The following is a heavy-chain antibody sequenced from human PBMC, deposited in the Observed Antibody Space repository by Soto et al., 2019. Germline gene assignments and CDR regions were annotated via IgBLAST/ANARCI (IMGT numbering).Heavy chain of an antibody. D-gene: IGHD3-9*01. V-gene: IGHV3-74*01. J-gene: IGHJ4*02. Sequence: GGSLRLSCAASGFGFRGYWMHWVRQTPGKGLVWVARISSDGSSTTYADSANGRFTISRDNAANTLYLQMSSLRAEDTAVFYCAREYYGVLTGYYNDYWGQGTLVTVSS. CDR2: ISSDGSST. CDR1: GFGFRGYW. CDR3: AREYYGVLTGYYNDY.